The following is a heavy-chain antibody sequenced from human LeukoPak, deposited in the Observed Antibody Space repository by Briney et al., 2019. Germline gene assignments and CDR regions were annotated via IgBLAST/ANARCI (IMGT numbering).Heavy chain of an antibody. J-gene: IGHJ4*02. D-gene: IGHD2-8*01. CDR2: IYYSGST. Sequence: PSETLSLTCTVSGGSISSSSYYWGWIRQPPGKGLEWIGSIYYSGSTYYNPSLKSRVTISVDTSKNQFSLKLSSVTAADTAVYYCARQALEDIVLMVYATPALIFDYWGQGTLVTVSS. V-gene: IGHV4-39*01. CDR3: ARQALEDIVLMVYATPALIFDY. CDR1: GGSISSSSYY.